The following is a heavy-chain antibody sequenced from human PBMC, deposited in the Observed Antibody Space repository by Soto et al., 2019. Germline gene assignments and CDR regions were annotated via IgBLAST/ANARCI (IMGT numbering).Heavy chain of an antibody. CDR3: ARVPSP. Sequence: SATLSLTCTLCRHSINSIFYYGGWIRQPPGKGLEWIGSIFYSGSTYYSPSLKSRVTISVDRSKNQFSLKLSSVTAADTAVYYCARVPSPWGQGTLVTVS. J-gene: IGHJ5*02. CDR1: RHSINSIFYY. CDR2: IFYSGST. V-gene: IGHV4-39*07.